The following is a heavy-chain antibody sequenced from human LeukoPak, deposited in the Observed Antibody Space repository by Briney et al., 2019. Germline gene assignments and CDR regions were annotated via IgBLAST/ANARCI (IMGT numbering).Heavy chain of an antibody. CDR1: GGSISSYY. V-gene: IGHV4-59*01. Sequence: SETLSLTCTVSGGSISSYYWSWIRQPPGKGLEWIGYIYYSGSTNYNPSLKSRVTISVDTSKNQFSLKLSSVTAADTAVYYCARAERFFDYGGQGTLVTVSS. CDR3: ARAERFFDY. J-gene: IGHJ4*02. D-gene: IGHD3-16*01. CDR2: IYYSGST.